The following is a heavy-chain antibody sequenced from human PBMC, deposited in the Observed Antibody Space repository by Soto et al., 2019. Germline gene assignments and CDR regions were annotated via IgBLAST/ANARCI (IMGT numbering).Heavy chain of an antibody. CDR2: INPSGGHT. D-gene: IGHD2-21*02. CDR3: ARGGPVVVVTAAFDY. Sequence: QVQLMQSGAEVKKPGASVKVSCKASGNTFTNYYIHWVRPAPGQGLEWMGTINPSGGHTTYAQKFLGRVTMTRDTSTSTRYMELTSLRSEDTAVYYCARGGPVVVVTAAFDYWGQGTLVTVSS. J-gene: IGHJ4*02. CDR1: GNTFTNYY. V-gene: IGHV1-46*01.